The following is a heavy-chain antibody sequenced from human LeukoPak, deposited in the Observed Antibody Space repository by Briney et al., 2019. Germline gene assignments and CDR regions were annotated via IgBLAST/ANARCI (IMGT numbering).Heavy chain of an antibody. CDR3: AAVSGHYTLLDA. CDR2: VDPDDGQR. CDR1: GYTLNDIS. D-gene: IGHD4-11*01. J-gene: IGHJ5*02. V-gene: IGHV1-24*01. Sequence: GASVKVPCKISGYTLNDISVHWVRQPPGKGLEWMGGVDPDDGQRVYAQRFQGRVTMTEDTSTNTACMELSRLRSEDTAVYFCAAVSGHYTLLDAWGQGALVTVST.